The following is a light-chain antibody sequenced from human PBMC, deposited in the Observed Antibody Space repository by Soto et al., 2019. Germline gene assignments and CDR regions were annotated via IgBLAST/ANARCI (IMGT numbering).Light chain of an antibody. V-gene: IGKV1-17*03. CDR2: AAS. J-gene: IGKJ2*01. Sequence: DIRMTQSPSAISASLGDRVTITCRASQGISISLAWFQQQPGKVPQRLIYAASSLQSGVPSRFSGSGSGTECTLTISSLQPEDSATYYCLQHNSYPHTFGQGTKVEIK. CDR3: LQHNSYPHT. CDR1: QGISIS.